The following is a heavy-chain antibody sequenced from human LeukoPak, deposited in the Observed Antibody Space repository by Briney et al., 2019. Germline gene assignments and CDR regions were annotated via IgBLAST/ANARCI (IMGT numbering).Heavy chain of an antibody. CDR2: IYYSGST. D-gene: IGHD1-26*01. CDR1: GGSISSGGYY. CDR3: ARGQRELTPRFDP. V-gene: IGHV4-31*03. J-gene: IGHJ5*02. Sequence: PSQTLSHTCTVSGGSISSGGYYWSWIRQHPGKGLEWIGYIYYSGSTYYNPSLKSRVTISVDTSKNQFSLKLSSVTAADTAVYYCARGQRELTPRFDPWGQGTLVTVSS.